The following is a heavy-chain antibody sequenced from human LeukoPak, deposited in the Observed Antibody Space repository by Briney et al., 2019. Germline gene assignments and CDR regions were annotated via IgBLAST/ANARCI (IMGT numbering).Heavy chain of an antibody. V-gene: IGHV3-21*04. J-gene: IGHJ4*02. CDR2: ISSSSSSYI. Sequence: PGGSLRLSCAASGFTFSSYSMNWVRQAPGKGLEWVSSISSSSSSYIYYADSVKGRFTISRDNSKNTLYLQMNSLRAEDTAVYYCAKLETGYDILTGYYSFDYWGQGTLVTVSS. CDR1: GFTFSSYS. D-gene: IGHD3-9*01. CDR3: AKLETGYDILTGYYSFDY.